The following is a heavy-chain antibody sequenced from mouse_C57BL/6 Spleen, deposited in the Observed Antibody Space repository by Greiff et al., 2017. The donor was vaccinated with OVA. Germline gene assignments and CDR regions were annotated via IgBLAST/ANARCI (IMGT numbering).Heavy chain of an antibody. CDR1: GYSITSGYY. V-gene: IGHV3-6*01. D-gene: IGHD4-1*01. CDR2: ISYDGSN. J-gene: IGHJ2*01. CDR3: ARDWGIYFDY. Sequence: VQLKESGPGLVKPSQSLSLTCSVTGYSITSGYYWNWIRQFPGNKLEWMGYISYDGSNNYNPSLKNRISITRDTSKNQFFLKLNSVTTEDTATYYCARDWGIYFDYWGQGTTLTVSS.